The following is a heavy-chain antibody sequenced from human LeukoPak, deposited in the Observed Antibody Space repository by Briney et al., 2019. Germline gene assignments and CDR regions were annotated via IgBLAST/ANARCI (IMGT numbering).Heavy chain of an antibody. CDR3: ARQPSRYYGMDV. CDR1: GASISSGGYS. D-gene: IGHD6-19*01. V-gene: IGHV4-30-4*07. Sequence: SQTLSLTCAVSGASISSGGYSWSWIRQPPGKGLEWIGYIYYSGSTNYNPSLKSRVTISVDTSKNQFSLKLSSVTAADTAVYYCARQPSRYYGMDVWGQGTTVTVSS. CDR2: IYYSGST. J-gene: IGHJ6*02.